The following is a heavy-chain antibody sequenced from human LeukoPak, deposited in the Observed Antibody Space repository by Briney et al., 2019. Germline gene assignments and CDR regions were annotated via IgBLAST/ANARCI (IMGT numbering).Heavy chain of an antibody. CDR1: GFTFSSYE. Sequence: GGSLRLSCAVSGFTFSSYEMNWVRQAPGKVLEWVSYISSSGSAIYYADSVKGRFTISRDNAKNSLYLQMNSLRAEDTAVYYCARANYYDTSGFDYWGQGTLVTVSS. J-gene: IGHJ4*02. V-gene: IGHV3-48*03. CDR2: ISSSGSAI. CDR3: ARANYYDTSGFDY. D-gene: IGHD3-22*01.